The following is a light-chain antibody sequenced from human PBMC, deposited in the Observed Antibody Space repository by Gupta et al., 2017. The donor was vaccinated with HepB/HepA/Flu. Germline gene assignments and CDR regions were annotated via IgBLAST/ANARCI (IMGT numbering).Light chain of an antibody. CDR3: AAWDDSLNGPNYV. J-gene: IGLJ1*01. V-gene: IGLV1-44*01. CDR2: SNN. Sequence: QSVLTQPPSASGTPGQRVTISCFGSSSNIGSNTVNWYQQLPGTAPKLLIYSNNQRPSGVPDRFSGSKSGTSASLAISGLQSEDEADYYCAAWDDSLNGPNYVFGTGTKVTVL. CDR1: SSNIGSNT.